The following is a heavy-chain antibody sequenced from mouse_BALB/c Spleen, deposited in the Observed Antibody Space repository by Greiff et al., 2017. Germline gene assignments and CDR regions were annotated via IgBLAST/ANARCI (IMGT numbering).Heavy chain of an antibody. D-gene: IGHD2-14*01. CDR2: IDPANGNT. CDR1: GFNIKDTY. Sequence: VQLKQSGAELVKPGASVKLSCTASGFNIKDTYMHWVKQRPEQGLEWIGRIDPANGNTKYDPKFQGKATITADTSSNTAYLQLSSLTSEDTAVYYCADPPYYRSFAYWGQGTLVTVSA. V-gene: IGHV14-3*02. J-gene: IGHJ3*01. CDR3: ADPPYYRSFAY.